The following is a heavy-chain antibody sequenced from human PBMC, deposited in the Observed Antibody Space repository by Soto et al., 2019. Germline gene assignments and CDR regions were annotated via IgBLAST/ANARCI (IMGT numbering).Heavy chain of an antibody. Sequence: SETLSLTCTVSGGSITSGGSFWSWIRQHPGKGPEWIAFIGYSGATSYNPSLASRVTISADTYKSQFSLNLRYVTAADTAVYYCARGGASSKWFAPWGQGTLVTVSS. V-gene: IGHV4-31*03. D-gene: IGHD2-15*01. CDR1: GGSITSGGSF. J-gene: IGHJ5*02. CDR2: IGYSGAT. CDR3: ARGGASSKWFAP.